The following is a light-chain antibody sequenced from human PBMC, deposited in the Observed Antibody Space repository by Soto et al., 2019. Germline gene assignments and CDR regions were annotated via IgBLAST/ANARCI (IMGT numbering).Light chain of an antibody. CDR2: DAS. V-gene: IGKV3-20*01. CDR1: QSVISSH. J-gene: IGKJ1*01. CDR3: QQYVTSSWT. Sequence: EIVLTQSPGTLSLSPGERATLSCRASQSVISSHLGWYQQKPGRAPRLLIYDASTRATGIPERFSGSGSGTDFTLTISRLEPEDFAVYYCQQYVTSSWTFGQGTKVDIK.